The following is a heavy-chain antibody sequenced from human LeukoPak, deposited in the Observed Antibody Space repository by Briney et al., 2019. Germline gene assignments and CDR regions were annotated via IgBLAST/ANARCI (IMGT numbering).Heavy chain of an antibody. CDR2: IFYRGTT. D-gene: IGHD6-19*01. V-gene: IGHV4-39*02. CDR1: RGSISSSTYH. J-gene: IGHJ4*02. Sequence: SETLSLTCTVSRGSISSSTYHWGWIRQPPGKGLEWIGSIFYRGTTYYNPSLKSRVTISIDTSKNQFSLKLSSVTAADTAVYYCAGEYSSAAGFWGQGILVTVSS. CDR3: AGEYSSAAGF.